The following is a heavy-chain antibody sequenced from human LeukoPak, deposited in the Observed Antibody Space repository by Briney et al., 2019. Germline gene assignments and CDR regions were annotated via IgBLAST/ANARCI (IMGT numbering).Heavy chain of an antibody. Sequence: GGSLRLSCAASGFTFSSHGMHWVRQAPGKGLEWVAFIRYDGSNKYYADSVKGRFTISRDNSKNTLCLQMNSLRAEDTAVYYCAKDGVAVAGIDHFDYWGQGTLVTVSS. V-gene: IGHV3-30*02. CDR2: IRYDGSNK. CDR3: AKDGVAVAGIDHFDY. J-gene: IGHJ4*02. CDR1: GFTFSSHG. D-gene: IGHD6-19*01.